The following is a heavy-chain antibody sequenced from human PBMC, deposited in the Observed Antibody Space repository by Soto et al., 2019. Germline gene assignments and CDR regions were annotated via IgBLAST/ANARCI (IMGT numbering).Heavy chain of an antibody. CDR3: ARWGCSGSNCNLNQRSFDL. V-gene: IGHV3-33*03. CDR2: IWYDGSNK. J-gene: IGHJ4*02. CDR1: GFIFNEYC. D-gene: IGHD2-15*01. Sequence: QVHLVEAGGGVVQPGRSLRLSCAASGFIFNEYCMHWVRQAPGKGLEWVAVIWYDGSNKYYADSVKGRFTFSRDNPKDPIPLQMNSLRIEDTAVYYCARWGCSGSNCNLNQRSFDLWGQGTLVTVSS.